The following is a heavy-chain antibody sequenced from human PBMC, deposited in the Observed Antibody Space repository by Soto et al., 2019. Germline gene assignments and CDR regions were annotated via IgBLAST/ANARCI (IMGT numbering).Heavy chain of an antibody. CDR3: GRVPLDGNYANGVDV. CDR1: GFNFNTYW. D-gene: IGHD4-17*01. Sequence: EVQLVESGGGLVQPGGFLRLSCAASGFNFNTYWMYWVRQAPGKVLEWVANTDTDGSRKNYVDSVKGRFIISRDNAKNSLFLQMNSLRADDTAVYYCGRVPLDGNYANGVDVWGQGTTVTVSS. V-gene: IGHV3-7*03. CDR2: TDTDGSRK. J-gene: IGHJ6*02.